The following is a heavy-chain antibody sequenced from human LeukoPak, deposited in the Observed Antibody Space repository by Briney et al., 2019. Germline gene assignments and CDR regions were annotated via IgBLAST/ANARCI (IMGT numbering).Heavy chain of an antibody. CDR2: INPNSGGT. V-gene: IGHV1-2*02. D-gene: IGHD3-9*01. CDR3: ARDRVLRYFDWLLD. J-gene: IGHJ4*02. Sequence: ASVKVSCKASGYTFTDYYMHWVRQAPGQGLEWMGWINPNSGGTNYAQKFQGRVTMTRDTSISTAYMELSRLRSDDTAVYYCARDRVLRYFDWLLDWGQGTLVTVSS. CDR1: GYTFTDYY.